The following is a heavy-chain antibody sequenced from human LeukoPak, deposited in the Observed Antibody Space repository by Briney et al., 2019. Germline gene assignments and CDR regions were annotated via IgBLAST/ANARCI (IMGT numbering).Heavy chain of an antibody. V-gene: IGHV3-53*01. CDR3: AREFGIAAAGTGAFDI. CDR2: IYSGGST. D-gene: IGHD6-13*01. Sequence: GGSLRLSCAASGFTVSSNYMSWVRQAPGKGLEWVSVIYSGGSTYYADSVKGRFTISRDNSKNTLYLQMNSLRAEDTAVYYCAREFGIAAAGTGAFDIWGQGTMVTVSS. J-gene: IGHJ3*02. CDR1: GFTVSSNY.